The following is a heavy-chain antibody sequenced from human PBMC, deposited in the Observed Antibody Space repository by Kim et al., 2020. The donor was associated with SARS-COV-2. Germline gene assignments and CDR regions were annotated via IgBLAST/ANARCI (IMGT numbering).Heavy chain of an antibody. CDR3: AKVWLDIVATTFDY. V-gene: IGHV3-23*01. J-gene: IGHJ4*02. D-gene: IGHD5-12*01. Sequence: ADTVKGRFTISRDNSKNTLYLQMNSLRAEDTAVYYCAKVWLDIVATTFDYWGQGTLVTVSS.